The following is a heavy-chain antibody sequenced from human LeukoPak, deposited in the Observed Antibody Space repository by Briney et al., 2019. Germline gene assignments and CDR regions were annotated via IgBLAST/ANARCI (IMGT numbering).Heavy chain of an antibody. CDR2: IYHSGST. V-gene: IGHV4-4*02. CDR3: ARDSFGTGYSSSWYSAEYFQH. Sequence: SETLSLTCAVSGGSISSSNWWSWVRRPPGKGLEWIGEIYHSGSTNYNPSLKSRVTISVDKSKNQFSLKLSSVTAADTAVYYCARDSFGTGYSSSWYSAEYFQHWGQGTLVTVSP. J-gene: IGHJ1*01. CDR1: GGSISSSNW. D-gene: IGHD6-13*01.